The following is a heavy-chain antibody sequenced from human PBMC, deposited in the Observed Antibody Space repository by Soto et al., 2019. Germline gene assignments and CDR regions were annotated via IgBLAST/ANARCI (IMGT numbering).Heavy chain of an antibody. V-gene: IGHV4-39*01. D-gene: IGHD1-1*01. CDR3: ARLRRDXYNWDY. Sequence: SETLSLTCTVSGGCISSSSYYWGWIRQPPGKGLEWIGSIYYSGSTYYNPSLKSRVTISVDTSKNQFSLKLSSVTAADTAVYYCARLRRDXYNWDYWGQGTLVT. CDR2: IYYSGST. CDR1: GGCISSSSYY. J-gene: IGHJ4*02.